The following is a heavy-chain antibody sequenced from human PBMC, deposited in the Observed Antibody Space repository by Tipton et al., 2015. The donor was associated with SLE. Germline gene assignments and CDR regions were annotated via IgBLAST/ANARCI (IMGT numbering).Heavy chain of an antibody. Sequence: TLSLTCTVSGGSISGSFYYWGWIRQPPGKGLEWIVSVYYTGSTYNNPSLKSRVSVSVDTSKTQFSLKLSSVTAADTAVYYCVARVDWYFDLWGRGTLVTVSS. CDR3: VARVDWYFDL. CDR2: VYYTGST. V-gene: IGHV4-39*07. J-gene: IGHJ2*01. CDR1: GGSISGSFYY. D-gene: IGHD6-6*01.